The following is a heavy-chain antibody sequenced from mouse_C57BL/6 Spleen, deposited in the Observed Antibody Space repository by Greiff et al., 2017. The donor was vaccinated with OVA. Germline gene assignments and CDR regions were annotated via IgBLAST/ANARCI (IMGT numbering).Heavy chain of an antibody. Sequence: VQLKQSGAELVKPGASVKLSCTASGFTFKDYYMHWVKQRTEQGLEWIGRIDPEDGETKYAPKFQGKATIPADTSSNTAYLQLSSLTSEDTAVYYCGRKNYEYDLYAVGYWGQGASVTVSS. CDR2: IDPEDGET. D-gene: IGHD2-4*01. CDR1: GFTFKDYY. J-gene: IGHJ4*01. CDR3: GRKNYEYDLYAVGY. V-gene: IGHV14-2*01.